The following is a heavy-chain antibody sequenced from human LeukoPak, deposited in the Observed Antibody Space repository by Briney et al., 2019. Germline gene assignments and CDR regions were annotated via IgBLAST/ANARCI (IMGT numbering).Heavy chain of an antibody. CDR1: GFTFSSYS. J-gene: IGHJ4*02. V-gene: IGHV3-21*01. D-gene: IGHD5-12*01. Sequence: PGGSLRLSCAASGFTFSSYSMNWVRQAPGKGLEWVSSISSSSYIYYADSVKGRFTISRDNAKNLLYLQMNSLRAEDTAVYYCARVAYSGYDFGFDYWGQGTLVTVSS. CDR3: ARVAYSGYDFGFDY. CDR2: ISSSSYI.